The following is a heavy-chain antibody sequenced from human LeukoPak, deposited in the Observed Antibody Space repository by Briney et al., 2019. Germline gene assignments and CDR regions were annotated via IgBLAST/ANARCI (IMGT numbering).Heavy chain of an antibody. Sequence: PGGPLRLSCAASGFTFSSYSMNWVRQAPGKGREWVSSISSSSSYIYYADSVKGRFTISRDNAKNSLYLQMNSLRAEDTAVYYCARDRDNGGYVDPREAFDIWGQGTMVTVSS. CDR3: ARDRDNGGYVDPREAFDI. V-gene: IGHV3-21*01. J-gene: IGHJ3*02. CDR1: GFTFSSYS. CDR2: ISSSSSYI. D-gene: IGHD5-12*01.